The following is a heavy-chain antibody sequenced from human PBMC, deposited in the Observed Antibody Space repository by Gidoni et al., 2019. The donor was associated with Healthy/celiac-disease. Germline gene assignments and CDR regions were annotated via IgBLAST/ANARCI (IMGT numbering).Heavy chain of an antibody. CDR3: ARGGLVRDIVVVPAATYYYGMDV. Sequence: QVQLQESGPGLVKPSETLSLTCTVSGGSISSYYWSWIRQPPGKGLEWIGYIYYSGSTNYNPSLKSRVTISVDTSKNQFSLKLSSVTAADTAVYYCARGGLVRDIVVVPAATYYYGMDVWGQGTTVTVSS. CDR1: GGSISSYY. D-gene: IGHD2-2*01. CDR2: IYYSGST. J-gene: IGHJ6*02. V-gene: IGHV4-59*01.